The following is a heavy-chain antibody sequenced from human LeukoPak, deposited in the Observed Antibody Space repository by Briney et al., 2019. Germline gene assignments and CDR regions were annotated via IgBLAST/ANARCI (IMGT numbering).Heavy chain of an antibody. CDR2: ITGSGGDS. CDR1: GFTFRAYA. J-gene: IGHJ6*02. V-gene: IGHV3-23*01. CDR3: ARRAIMDV. Sequence: PGGSLRLSCEGSGFTFRAYAMTWVRQGPGKGLEWVSTITGSGGDSYQADSVKGRFTISRDNSKNILYLQMNNLRSEDTAVYYCARRAIMDVWGQGTTVSVSS.